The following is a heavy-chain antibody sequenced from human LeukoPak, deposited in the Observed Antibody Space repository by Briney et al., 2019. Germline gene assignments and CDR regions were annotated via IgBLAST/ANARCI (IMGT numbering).Heavy chain of an antibody. CDR1: GFTVSSSY. D-gene: IGHD5-12*01. V-gene: IGHV3-66*01. Sequence: GGSLRLSCATSGFTVSSSYLSWVRQAPGKGLEWVSVIYSDGSTYYADSVKGRFTISRDNSKNTLFLQMNSLRAKDTAVYYCARWVVATMFDYWGPGTLVTVSS. J-gene: IGHJ4*02. CDR3: ARWVVATMFDY. CDR2: IYSDGST.